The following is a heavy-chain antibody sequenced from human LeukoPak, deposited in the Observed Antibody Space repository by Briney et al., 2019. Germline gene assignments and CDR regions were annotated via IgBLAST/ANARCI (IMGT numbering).Heavy chain of an antibody. CDR3: WRPSSYDILTGTRDY. CDR1: GFTFSGSA. CDR2: IRSKANSYAT. Sequence: GGSLKLSCAASGFTFSGSAMHWVRQASGKGLEWVGRIRSKANSYATAYAASVEGRFTISRDDSKNTAYLQMNSLRTEDTAVYYCWRPSSYDILTGTRDYWGQGTLVTVSS. D-gene: IGHD3-9*01. J-gene: IGHJ4*02. V-gene: IGHV3-73*01.